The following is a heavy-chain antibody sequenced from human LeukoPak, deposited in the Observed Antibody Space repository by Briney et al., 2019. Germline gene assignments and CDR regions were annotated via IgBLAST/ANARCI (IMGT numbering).Heavy chain of an antibody. CDR3: ASPPGQWLVQGPYYFDY. CDR1: GFTFSSDS. CDR2: ISSSGRTI. D-gene: IGHD6-19*01. Sequence: QPGGSLRLSCVASGFTFSSDSMNWVRQAPGKGLKWVSYISSSGRTIYFADSVKGRFTISRDNSKNTLYLQMNSLRAEDTAVYYCASPPGQWLVQGPYYFDYWGQGTLVTVSS. V-gene: IGHV3-48*01. J-gene: IGHJ4*02.